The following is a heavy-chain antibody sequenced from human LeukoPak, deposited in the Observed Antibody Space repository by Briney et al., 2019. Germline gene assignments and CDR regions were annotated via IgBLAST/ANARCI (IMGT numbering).Heavy chain of an antibody. V-gene: IGHV3-23*01. J-gene: IGHJ3*02. CDR1: GFTFSNYA. D-gene: IGHD2-2*01. CDR3: ARDLTSHSDDAFDI. CDR2: ISSGTRT. Sequence: GGSLRLSCGASGFTFSNYAMGWVRQAPGKGLDWVSDISSGTRTYYADSVKGRFTISRDNAKNSLYLQMNSLRAEDTAVYYCARDLTSHSDDAFDIWGQGTMVTVSS.